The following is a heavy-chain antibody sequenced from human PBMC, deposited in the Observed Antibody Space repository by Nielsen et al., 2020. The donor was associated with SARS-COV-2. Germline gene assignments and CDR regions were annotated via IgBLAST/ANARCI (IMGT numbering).Heavy chain of an antibody. CDR1: GGSISSYY. V-gene: IGHV4-59*12. J-gene: IGHJ4*02. D-gene: IGHD6-13*01. CDR3: ARAVGYSSNAFDY. Sequence: SETLSLTCTVSGGSISSYYWSWIRQPPGKGLEWIGYIYHSGSTYYNPSLKSRVTISVDRSKNQFSLKLSSVTAADTAVYYCARAVGYSSNAFDYWGQGTLVTVSS. CDR2: IYHSGST.